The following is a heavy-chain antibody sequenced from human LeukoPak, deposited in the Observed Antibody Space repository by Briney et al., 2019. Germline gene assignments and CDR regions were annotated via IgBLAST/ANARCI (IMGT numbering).Heavy chain of an antibody. J-gene: IGHJ4*02. V-gene: IGHV3-74*01. Sequence: GGSLRLSCAASGFTLSTYWMHWVRQSPDKGLVWVSYISPGGTITRYADSVKGRFTISRDNAKNTLYLQMNSLRAEDTAVYYCATPWSYWGQGTLVTVSS. CDR3: ATPWSY. D-gene: IGHD3-3*01. CDR1: GFTLSTYW. CDR2: ISPGGTIT.